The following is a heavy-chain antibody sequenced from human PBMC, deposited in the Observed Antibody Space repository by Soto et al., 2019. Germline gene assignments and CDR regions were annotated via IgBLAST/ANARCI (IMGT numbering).Heavy chain of an antibody. D-gene: IGHD5-18*01. CDR2: ISGSGGRT. CDR1: GFPFSSYA. Sequence: EMQLLESGGGLVQPGGSLRLSCVASGFPFSSYAMSWVRQTPGKGLEWVSGISGSGGRTYYADSVKGRFTISRDNSNNTLSLQMHILRVEDTAVYFCAKDIVRYTYGACDYWGQGALVTVSS. V-gene: IGHV3-23*01. CDR3: AKDIVRYTYGACDY. J-gene: IGHJ4*02.